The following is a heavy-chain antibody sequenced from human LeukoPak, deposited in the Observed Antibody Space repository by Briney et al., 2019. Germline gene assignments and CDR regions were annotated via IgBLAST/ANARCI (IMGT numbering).Heavy chain of an antibody. J-gene: IGHJ4*02. CDR2: IIPILGIA. V-gene: IGHV1-69*04. CDR1: GGTFSSYA. CDR3: ARGPLPYYYGSGTLGPFDY. Sequence: GASVKVSCKASGGTFSSYAISWVRQAPGQGLEWMGRIIPILGIANYAQKFQGRVTITADKSTSTAYMELSSLRSEDTAVYYCARGPLPYYYGSGTLGPFDYWGQGTLVTVSS. D-gene: IGHD3-10*01.